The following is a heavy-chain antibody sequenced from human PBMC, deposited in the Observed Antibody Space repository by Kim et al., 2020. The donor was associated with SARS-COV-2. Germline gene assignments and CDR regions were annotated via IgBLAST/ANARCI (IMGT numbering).Heavy chain of an antibody. D-gene: IGHD3-22*01. CDR3: ARTYDSNSNYYYHH. V-gene: IGHV3-11*03. CDR1: GFTFSDYS. Sequence: GGSLRLSCAASGFTFSDYSMTWIRQAPGEGLEWVSYISGSGDDINYTDSLKGRFTISRDNAKKSLYLQMNNLRDEDTAVYYCARTYDSNSNYYYHHWG. J-gene: IGHJ4*01. CDR2: ISGSGDDI.